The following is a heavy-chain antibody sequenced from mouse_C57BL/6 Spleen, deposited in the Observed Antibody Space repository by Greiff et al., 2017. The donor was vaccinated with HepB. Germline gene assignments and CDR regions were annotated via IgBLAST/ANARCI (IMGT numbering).Heavy chain of an antibody. J-gene: IGHJ2*01. V-gene: IGHV3-8*01. D-gene: IGHD1-1*01. CDR2: ISYSGST. CDR3: ARLGGYYYGSSSYYLDY. Sequence: EVQGVESGPGLAKPSQTLSLTCSVTGYSITSDYWNWIRKFPGNKLEYMGYISYSGSTYYNPSLKSRISITRDTSKNQYYLQLNSVTTEDTATYYCARLGGYYYGSSSYYLDYWGQGTTLTVSS. CDR1: GYSITSDY.